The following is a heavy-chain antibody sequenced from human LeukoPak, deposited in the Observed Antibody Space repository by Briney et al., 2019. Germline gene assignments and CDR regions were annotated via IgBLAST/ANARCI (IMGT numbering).Heavy chain of an antibody. CDR1: GGSFSGYY. Sequence: SETLSLTCAVYGGSFSGYYWSWIRQPPGKGLEWIGEINHSGSTNYNPSLKSRVTISVDTSKNQFSLTLSSVTAADTAVYYCASWARSSSGDFWSGYYYYFDYWGQGTLVTVSS. CDR2: INHSGST. CDR3: ASWARSSSGDFWSGYYYYFDY. J-gene: IGHJ4*02. V-gene: IGHV4-34*01. D-gene: IGHD3-3*01.